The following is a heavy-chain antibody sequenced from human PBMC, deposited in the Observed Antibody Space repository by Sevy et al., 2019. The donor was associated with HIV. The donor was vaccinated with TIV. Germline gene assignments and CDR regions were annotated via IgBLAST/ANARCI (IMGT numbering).Heavy chain of an antibody. CDR3: AKRMISWDGMDV. V-gene: IGHV3-21*01. D-gene: IGHD3-22*01. J-gene: IGHJ6*02. CDR2: ISGSSNYI. CDR1: GFTFNTYA. Sequence: GGYLRLSCAASGFTFNTYAMNWVRQAPGKGLEWVSFISGSSNYIYYADSVKGRFTISRDNARDSLFLQMNSLRAEDTAVYYCAKRMISWDGMDVWGQGTTVTVSS.